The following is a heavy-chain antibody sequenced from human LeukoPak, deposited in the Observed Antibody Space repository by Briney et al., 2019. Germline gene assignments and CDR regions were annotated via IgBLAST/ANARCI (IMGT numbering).Heavy chain of an antibody. CDR2: IIPIFGTA. J-gene: IGHJ3*02. CDR1: GGTFSRSA. V-gene: IGHV1-69*13. Sequence: GASVKASCTASGGTFSRSAIRWARQARAQGLEWMGGIIPIFGTANYAQKCLGRVTITADDSTSTAYMELSSLRSEDTAVYYCARERCDGAFDIWGQGTMVTVSS. D-gene: IGHD4-17*01. CDR3: ARERCDGAFDI.